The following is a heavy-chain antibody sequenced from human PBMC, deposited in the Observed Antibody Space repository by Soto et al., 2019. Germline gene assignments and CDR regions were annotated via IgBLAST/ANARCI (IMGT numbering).Heavy chain of an antibody. CDR2: IRSKANSYAT. CDR3: IFSGFDP. D-gene: IGHD3-3*02. CDR1: GFTFSSYS. J-gene: IGHJ5*02. Sequence: GGSLRLSCAASGFTFSSYSMNWVRQASGKGLEWVGRIRSKANSYATAYAASVKGRFTISRDDSKNTAYLQMNSLKTEDTAVYYCIFSGFDPWGQGTLVTVSS. V-gene: IGHV3-73*01.